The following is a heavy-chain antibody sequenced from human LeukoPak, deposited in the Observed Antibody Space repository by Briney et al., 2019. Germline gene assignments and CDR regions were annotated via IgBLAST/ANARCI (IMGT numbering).Heavy chain of an antibody. D-gene: IGHD3-22*01. Sequence: SETLSLTCAVSGYSITSGYYWGWIRQPPGKGLEWIGSIYHSGSTYYNPSLKTRVTISVDTSKNQFSLKLSSVTAADTAVYYCAGVLGSSGYYFHFDYWGQGTLVTVSS. CDR1: GYSITSGYY. CDR3: AGVLGSSGYYFHFDY. J-gene: IGHJ4*02. CDR2: IYHSGST. V-gene: IGHV4-38-2*01.